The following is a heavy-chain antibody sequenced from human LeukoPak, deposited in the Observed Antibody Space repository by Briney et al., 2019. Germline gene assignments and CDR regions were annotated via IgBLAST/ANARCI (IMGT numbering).Heavy chain of an antibody. V-gene: IGHV3-30*18. J-gene: IGHJ4*02. D-gene: IGHD2-2*01. CDR1: GFTFSSYG. Sequence: GGSLRLSCAASGFTFSSYGMHWVRQAPGKGLEWVAIISYDGSNKHYADSVKGRFTISRDNSKNTLYLQMKSLRAEDTAVYYCVKALRYETFEYWGQGTLVTVSS. CDR2: ISYDGSNK. CDR3: VKALRYETFEY.